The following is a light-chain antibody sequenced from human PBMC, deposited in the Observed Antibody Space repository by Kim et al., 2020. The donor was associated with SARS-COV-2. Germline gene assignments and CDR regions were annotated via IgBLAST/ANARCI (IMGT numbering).Light chain of an antibody. CDR2: QDN. CDR3: QAWDSSTVV. Sequence: VSPGQTASIACSGDKLGDKYACWYQQKPGQSPVLVIYQDNKRPSGIPERFSGSNSGITATLTIRGTQAMDEADYYCQAWDSSTVVFGGGTKLTVL. V-gene: IGLV3-1*01. CDR1: KLGDKY. J-gene: IGLJ2*01.